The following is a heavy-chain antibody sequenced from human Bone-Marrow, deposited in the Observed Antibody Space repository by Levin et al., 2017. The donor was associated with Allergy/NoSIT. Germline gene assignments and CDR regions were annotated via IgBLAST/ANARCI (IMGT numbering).Heavy chain of an antibody. CDR1: GYTFTNNP. V-gene: IGHV1-18*01. CDR3: ARRGGTVTGAAHFDY. Sequence: GGSLRLSCKASGYTFTNNPIYWVRQAPGQGLQWMGWIIVKTGETSYAQKFQGRVTMTTDTSTTTAYMELTSLMSDDTAVYYCARRGGTVTGAAHFDYWGQGTLVTVSS. J-gene: IGHJ4*02. CDR2: IIVKTGET. D-gene: IGHD6-19*01.